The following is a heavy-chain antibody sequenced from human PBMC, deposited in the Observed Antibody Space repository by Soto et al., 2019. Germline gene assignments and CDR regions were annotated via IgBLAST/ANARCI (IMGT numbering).Heavy chain of an antibody. Sequence: GGSLRLSCAASGFTFSSYGMHWVRQAPGKGLEWVAVISYDGSNKYYADSVKGRFTISRDNSKNTLYLQMNSLRAEDTAVYYCAKGGPSYYYDSSGYYYPYCYYGMDVWGQGTTVTVSS. CDR2: ISYDGSNK. D-gene: IGHD3-22*01. J-gene: IGHJ6*02. CDR1: GFTFSSYG. CDR3: AKGGPSYYYDSSGYYYPYCYYGMDV. V-gene: IGHV3-30*18.